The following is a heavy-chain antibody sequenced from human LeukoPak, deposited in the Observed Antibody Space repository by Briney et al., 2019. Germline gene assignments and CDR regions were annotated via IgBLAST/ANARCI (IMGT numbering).Heavy chain of an antibody. CDR2: INRDASSI. Sequence: GGSLRLSCAASGFTFSTYWMHWVRQAPGKGLVWVSRINRDASSIAYADSVQGRVTISRDNAKNTLYLQMNSLRVEDTAVYYCAKVAKYYYGPETYYFFEQWGQGTPVTASS. D-gene: IGHD3-10*01. CDR1: GFTFSTYW. J-gene: IGHJ4*02. CDR3: AKVAKYYYGPETYYFFEQ. V-gene: IGHV3-74*01.